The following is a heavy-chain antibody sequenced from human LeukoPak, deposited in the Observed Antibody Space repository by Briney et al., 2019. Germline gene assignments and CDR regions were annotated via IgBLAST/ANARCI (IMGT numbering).Heavy chain of an antibody. V-gene: IGHV1-2*02. J-gene: IGHJ4*02. D-gene: IGHD6-19*01. CDR2: INPNSGGT. Sequence: ASVKVSCKASGYTFTGYYMHWVRQAPGQGLEWMGWINPNSGGTNYAQKFQGRVTMTRDTSISTAYMELSRLRSDDTAVYYCASLYSSGWYSRGPYYFDYWGQGTLVTVSS. CDR1: GYTFTGYY. CDR3: ASLYSSGWYSRGPYYFDY.